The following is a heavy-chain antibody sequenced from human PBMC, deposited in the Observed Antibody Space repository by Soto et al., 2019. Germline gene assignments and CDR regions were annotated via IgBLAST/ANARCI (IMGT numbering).Heavy chain of an antibody. CDR3: ARDYDSSGNFDY. CDR2: IYYSGST. D-gene: IGHD3-22*01. Sequence: SETLSLTCTVSGGSISSYYWSWIRQPPGKGLEWIGYIYYSGSTNYNPSLRSRVTISVDTSKNQFSLKLSSVTAADTAVYYCARDYDSSGNFDYWGQGTLVTVSS. J-gene: IGHJ4*02. CDR1: GGSISSYY. V-gene: IGHV4-59*01.